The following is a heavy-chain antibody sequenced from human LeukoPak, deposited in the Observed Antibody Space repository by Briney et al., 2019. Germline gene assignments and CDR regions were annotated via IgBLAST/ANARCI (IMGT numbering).Heavy chain of an antibody. J-gene: IGHJ4*02. CDR2: ISSSSSYI. D-gene: IGHD3-9*01. CDR1: GFTFSSYS. Sequence: PGGSLRLSCAASGFTFSSYSMNWVRQAPGKGLEWVSSISSSSSYIYYADSVKGRFTISRDNAKNSLYLQMNSLRAEDTAVYYSARDHYDILTGYYYIDYWGQGTLVTVSS. CDR3: ARDHYDILTGYYYIDY. V-gene: IGHV3-21*01.